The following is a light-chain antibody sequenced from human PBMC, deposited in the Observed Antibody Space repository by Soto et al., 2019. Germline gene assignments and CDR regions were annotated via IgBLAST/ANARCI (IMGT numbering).Light chain of an antibody. CDR1: SSNIGSKT. CDR2: SNN. Sequence: QSVLTQPPSASGTPGQRVTISCSGSSSNIGSKTVNWYQQLPGTAPKLLIYSNNQRPSGVPDRFSGSKSGTSASLAISGLQSEDEADYYCAASDDSLNGVVFGGGTKLTVL. CDR3: AASDDSLNGVV. V-gene: IGLV1-44*01. J-gene: IGLJ2*01.